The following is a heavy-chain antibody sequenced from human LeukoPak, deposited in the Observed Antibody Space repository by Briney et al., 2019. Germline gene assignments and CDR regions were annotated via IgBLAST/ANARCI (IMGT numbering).Heavy chain of an antibody. CDR3: ARDIHSYCGGDCSFDY. D-gene: IGHD2-21*02. CDR1: GYTFTSSG. Sequence: ASVKVSCKASGYTFTSSGISWVRQAPGQGLEWMGWISAYNGNTNYAQKLQGRVTMATDTSTSTAYMELRSLRSDDTAVYYCARDIHSYCGGDCSFDYWGQGTLVTVSS. J-gene: IGHJ4*02. V-gene: IGHV1-18*01. CDR2: ISAYNGNT.